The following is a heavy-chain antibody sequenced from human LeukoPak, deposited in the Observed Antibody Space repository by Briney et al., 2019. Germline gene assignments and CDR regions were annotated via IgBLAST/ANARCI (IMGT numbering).Heavy chain of an antibody. J-gene: IGHJ5*02. V-gene: IGHV3-64*04. CDR3: ARVTGSHWFDP. Sequence: GGSLRLSCSASGFAFNSYAMHWVRQAPGRGLEYVSTISSNGRNTYYSPSMKGRITLSRDNSKDTLSLQLNSLRPDDTAVYYCARVTGSHWFDPWGQGTLVTVSS. CDR2: ISSNGRNT. CDR1: GFAFNSYA. D-gene: IGHD3-9*01.